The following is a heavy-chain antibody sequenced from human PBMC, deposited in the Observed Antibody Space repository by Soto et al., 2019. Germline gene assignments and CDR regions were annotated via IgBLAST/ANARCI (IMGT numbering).Heavy chain of an antibody. CDR1: GYTFTKYG. D-gene: IGHD1-20*01. CDR3: TRDFFGISESQGTSLIKDY. CDR2: ISAHNGNT. J-gene: IGHJ4*02. Sequence: QVQLAQSGPEVKKPGASVKVSCRASGYTFTKYGITWVRQAPGQGLERMGWISAHNGNTNYARNFEDRGAMNIDTPTTTAYTELRNLRSDDPAFYYCTRDFFGISESQGTSLIKDYWGQGTLVTVSS. V-gene: IGHV1-18*01.